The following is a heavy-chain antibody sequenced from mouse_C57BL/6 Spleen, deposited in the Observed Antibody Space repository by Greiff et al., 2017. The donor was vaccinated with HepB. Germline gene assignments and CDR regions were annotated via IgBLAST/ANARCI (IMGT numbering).Heavy chain of an antibody. D-gene: IGHD2-3*01. CDR3: ARGGYWVFHFDH. Sequence: QVQLQQSGAELVRPGTSVKVSCKASGYAFTNYLIEWVKQRPGQGLEWIGVINPGSGGTNYNEKFKDKATLTADKSSSTAYMQISSLTSEDSAVYFCARGGYWVFHFDHWGQGTTLTVSS. CDR2: INPGSGGT. J-gene: IGHJ2*01. V-gene: IGHV1-54*01. CDR1: GYAFTNYL.